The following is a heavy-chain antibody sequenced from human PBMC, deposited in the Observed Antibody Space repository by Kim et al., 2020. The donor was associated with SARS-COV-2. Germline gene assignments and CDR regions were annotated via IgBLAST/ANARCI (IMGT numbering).Heavy chain of an antibody. J-gene: IGHJ4*02. CDR3: AKVFHYGSGDMPNYFDY. CDR2: INYDGGLT. V-gene: IGHV3-23*01. Sequence: GGSLRLSCAASGFTFSSFAMTWVRQLPGKGLEWVSGINYDGGLTFYSDAATGRFTIPRDNAMNTLYLQMNILRVDDTAVYYYAKVFHYGSGDMPNYFDYWGRGTAVTVSS. CDR1: GFTFSSFA. D-gene: IGHD3-16*01.